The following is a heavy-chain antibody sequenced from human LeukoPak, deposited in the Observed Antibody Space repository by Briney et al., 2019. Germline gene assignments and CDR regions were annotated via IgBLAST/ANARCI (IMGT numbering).Heavy chain of an antibody. CDR2: ISGSGGST. D-gene: IGHD3-10*01. V-gene: IGHV3-23*01. CDR1: GFTFSSYA. J-gene: IGHJ4*02. Sequence: PGGSLRLSCAASGFTFSSYAMNWVRQAPGKGLEWVSAISGSGGSTYYADSVKGRFTISRDNSKNTLYLQMNSLRAEDTAVYYRAKTDYYGSGPDYWGQGTLVTVSS. CDR3: AKTDYYGSGPDY.